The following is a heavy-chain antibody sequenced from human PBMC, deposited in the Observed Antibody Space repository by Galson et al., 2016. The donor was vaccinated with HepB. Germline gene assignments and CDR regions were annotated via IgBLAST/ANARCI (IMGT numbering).Heavy chain of an antibody. V-gene: IGHV4-4*07. Sequence: SETLSLTCSVSGGSISGYYWSWIRQPAGKGLEWIGRIYTSVSTNYDPSLKSRVTMSVDTSKNQFSLKLSSVTAADTAVYFCARWDSSGWYTDMEYFQYWGQGTLVTVSS. CDR3: ARWDSSGWYTDMEYFQY. J-gene: IGHJ1*01. D-gene: IGHD6-19*01. CDR2: IYTSVST. CDR1: GGSISGYY.